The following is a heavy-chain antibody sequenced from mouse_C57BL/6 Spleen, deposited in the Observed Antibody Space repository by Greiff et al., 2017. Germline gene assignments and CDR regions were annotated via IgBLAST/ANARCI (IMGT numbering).Heavy chain of an antibody. J-gene: IGHJ1*03. V-gene: IGHV1-53*01. CDR3: AIGNPYYYGSSYGYVDV. Sequence: QVQLQQPGTELVKPGASVKLSCKASGYTFTSYWMHWVKQRPGQGLEWIGNINPSNGGTNYNEKFKSKATLTVDKSSSTADVQLSSLTSEDSAVYYCAIGNPYYYGSSYGYVDVWGTGTTVTVSS. D-gene: IGHD1-1*01. CDR1: GYTFTSYW. CDR2: INPSNGGT.